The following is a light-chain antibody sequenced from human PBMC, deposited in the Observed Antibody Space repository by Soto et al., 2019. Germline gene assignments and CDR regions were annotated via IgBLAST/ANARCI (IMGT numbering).Light chain of an antibody. CDR2: AAS. J-gene: IGKJ1*01. CDR1: QTISSH. V-gene: IGKV1-6*01. CDR3: LQDYNYPWT. Sequence: IQMTESPSSLSSSGGDIVIITWRASQTISSHLNWYQQKPGKAPKLLIYAASSLQSGVPSRFSGSGSGTDFTLTISSLQPEDFATYYCLQDYNYPWTFGQGTKVDI.